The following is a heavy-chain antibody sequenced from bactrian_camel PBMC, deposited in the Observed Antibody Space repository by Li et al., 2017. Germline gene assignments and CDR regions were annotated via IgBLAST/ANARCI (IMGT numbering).Heavy chain of an antibody. Sequence: HVQLVESGGGSVQAGGSLRLSCVYSGYTYGDGCMAWFRQAPGKERELVAFIDNDGTTNYAESVKGRFAISMDNAKNTLYLQMNSLKPADTAMYFCAAEHATIEDTSPEEALDFGYRGQGTQVTVS. CDR2: IDNDGTT. V-gene: IGHV3S6*01. CDR3: AAEHATIEDTSPEEALDFGY. D-gene: IGHD2*01. J-gene: IGHJ6*01. CDR1: GYTYGDGC.